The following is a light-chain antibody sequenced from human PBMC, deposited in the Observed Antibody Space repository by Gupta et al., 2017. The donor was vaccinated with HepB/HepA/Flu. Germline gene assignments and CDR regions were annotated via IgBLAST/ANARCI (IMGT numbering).Light chain of an antibody. CDR1: QSRLSSADKMNC. J-gene: IGKJ1*01. Sequence: DIVMAQSPYSLALALGERATINCKPSQSRLSSADKMNCIAWFQQKPGQPPKMLFYWASSRESGVPDSFSDRGSGTDFTLPIAGRQAEDAAVYYCQQEDNSPKTFGQGTKVEIK. CDR3: QQEDNSPKT. CDR2: WAS. V-gene: IGKV4-1*01.